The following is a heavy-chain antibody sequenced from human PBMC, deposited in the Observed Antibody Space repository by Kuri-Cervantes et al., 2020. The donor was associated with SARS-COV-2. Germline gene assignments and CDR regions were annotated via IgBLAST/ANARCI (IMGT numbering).Heavy chain of an antibody. Sequence: ASVKVSCKASGFTFDNYGFTWVRQAPGQGLEWMGWIAASNGETNYAQKFQGRVTMTTDTATSTAYMELRSLTSDDTAVYYCARWASGYDYDPFDFWGQGTLVTVSS. V-gene: IGHV1-18*01. D-gene: IGHD5-12*01. J-gene: IGHJ4*02. CDR3: ARWASGYDYDPFDF. CDR2: IAASNGET. CDR1: GFTFDNYG.